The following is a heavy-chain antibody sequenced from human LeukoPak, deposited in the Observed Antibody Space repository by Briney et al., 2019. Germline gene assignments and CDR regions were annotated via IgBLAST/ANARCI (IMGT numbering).Heavy chain of an antibody. CDR1: GGSISSSNW. CDR3: ARDRSSSWYYS. V-gene: IGHV4-4*02. D-gene: IGHD6-13*01. J-gene: IGHJ5*02. Sequence: SETLSLTCAVSGGSISSSNWWSWVRQPPGKGLEGIGEIYHSGSTNYIPSLKSRVTISVDKSKNQFSLKLSSVTAADTAVYYCARDRSSSWYYSWGQGTLVTVSS. CDR2: IYHSGST.